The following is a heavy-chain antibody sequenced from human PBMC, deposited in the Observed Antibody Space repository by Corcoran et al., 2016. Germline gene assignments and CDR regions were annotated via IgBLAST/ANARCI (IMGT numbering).Heavy chain of an antibody. CDR3: AEDYLGYFDL. D-gene: IGHD2-21*01. CDR1: GFTFSSYS. Sequence: EVQLVESGGGLVQPGGSLRLSCAASGFTFSSYSMNWVRQAPGKGLEWVSYISSSSSTIYYADSVKGRFTISRDNAKNSLYLQMNSLRAEDTAVYYCAEDYLGYFDLWGRGTLVTVSS. CDR2: ISSSSSTI. V-gene: IGHV3-48*04. J-gene: IGHJ2*01.